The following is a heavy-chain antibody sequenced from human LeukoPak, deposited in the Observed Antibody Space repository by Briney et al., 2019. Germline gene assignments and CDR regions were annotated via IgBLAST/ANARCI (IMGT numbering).Heavy chain of an antibody. CDR2: INHSGST. D-gene: IGHD1-1*01. J-gene: IGHJ4*02. V-gene: IGHV4-34*01. CDR3: ARRVLGGTYYFDY. CDR1: GGSFSGYY. Sequence: SETLSLTCAVYGGSFSGYYWSWIRQPPGKGLEWIGEINHSGSTNYNPSLKSRVTISVDTSKNQFSLKLSSVTAADTAVYYCARRVLGGTYYFDYWGQGTLVTVSS.